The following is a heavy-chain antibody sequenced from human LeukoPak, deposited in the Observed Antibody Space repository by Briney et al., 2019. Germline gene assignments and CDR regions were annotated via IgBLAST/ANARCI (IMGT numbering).Heavy chain of an antibody. CDR3: ARHSGSYYVC. CDR2: IYYSGST. V-gene: IGHV4-39*01. CDR1: GGSVSSSTYS. D-gene: IGHD1-26*01. J-gene: IGHJ4*02. Sequence: SETLSLTCAVSGGSVSSSTYSWGWVRQPPGKGLEWIGSIYYSGSTYYNPSLKSRVTISVDTSENQFSLKLSSVTAADTAVYYCARHSGSYYVCWGQGTLVTVSS.